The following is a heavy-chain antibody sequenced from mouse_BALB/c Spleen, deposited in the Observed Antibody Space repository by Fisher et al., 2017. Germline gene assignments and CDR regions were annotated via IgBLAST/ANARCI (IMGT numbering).Heavy chain of an antibody. CDR3: ARNYDYDGWYFDV. J-gene: IGHJ1*01. Sequence: RFTISRDNAKNTLYLQMSSLKSEDTAMYYCARNYDYDGWYFDVWGAGTTVTVSS. D-gene: IGHD2-4*01. V-gene: IGHV5-6*01.